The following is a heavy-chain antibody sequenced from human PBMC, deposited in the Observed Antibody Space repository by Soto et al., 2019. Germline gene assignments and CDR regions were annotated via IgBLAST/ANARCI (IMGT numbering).Heavy chain of an antibody. CDR3: AKVPGSGYYGMDV. J-gene: IGHJ6*02. Sequence: GGSLRLSCAASGFTLSSYAMSWVRQAPGKGLEWVSAISGSGGSTYYADSVKGRFTISRDNSKNTLYLQMNSLRAEDTAVYYCAKVPGSGYYGMDVWGQGTTVTVSS. D-gene: IGHD3-10*01. CDR2: ISGSGGST. V-gene: IGHV3-23*01. CDR1: GFTLSSYA.